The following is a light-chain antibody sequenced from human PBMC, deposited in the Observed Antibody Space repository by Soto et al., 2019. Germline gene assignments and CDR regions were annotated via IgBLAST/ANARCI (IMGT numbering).Light chain of an antibody. Sequence: QSVLTQPPSVSGAPGQRVTISCTGSSSNIGAGYDVHWYQQLPGTAPKLLIYHNSNRPSGVPGRFSGSKSGTSASLAITGLQAEDEADYYCQSYDTSLSGYVVFGGGTKLTVL. CDR2: HNS. J-gene: IGLJ2*01. CDR3: QSYDTSLSGYVV. V-gene: IGLV1-40*01. CDR1: SSNIGAGYD.